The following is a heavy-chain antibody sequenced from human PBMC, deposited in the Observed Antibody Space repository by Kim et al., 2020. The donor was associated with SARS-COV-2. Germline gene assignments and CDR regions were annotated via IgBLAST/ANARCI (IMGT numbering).Heavy chain of an antibody. CDR3: ARGGGVYCTNGVCFYYYYYMDV. Sequence: GGSLRLSCAASGFTVSSNYMSWVRQAPGKGLEWVSVIYSGGSTYYADSVKGRFTISRDNSKNTLYLQMNSLRAEDTAVYYCARGGGVYCTNGVCFYYYYYMDVWGTGTTVTVSS. CDR1: GFTVSSNY. V-gene: IGHV3-53*01. D-gene: IGHD2-8*01. J-gene: IGHJ6*03. CDR2: IYSGGST.